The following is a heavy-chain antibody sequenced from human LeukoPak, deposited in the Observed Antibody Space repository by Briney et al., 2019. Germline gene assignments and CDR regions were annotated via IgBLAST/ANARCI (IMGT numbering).Heavy chain of an antibody. J-gene: IGHJ4*02. D-gene: IGHD4-17*01. Sequence: PGGSLRLSCAASGFIFSDYYMSWIRQAPGKGLEWVSYISSSSSYTNYADSVKGRFTISRDNAKNSLFLQMNSLRAEDTAVYYCATGPRNDYGDFQYHFHWGQGTLVTVSS. CDR2: ISSSSSYT. V-gene: IGHV3-11*05. CDR1: GFIFSDYY. CDR3: ATGPRNDYGDFQYHFH.